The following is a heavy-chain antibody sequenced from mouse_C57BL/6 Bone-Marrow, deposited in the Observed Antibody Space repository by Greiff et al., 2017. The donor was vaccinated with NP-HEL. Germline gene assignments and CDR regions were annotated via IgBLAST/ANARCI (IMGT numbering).Heavy chain of an antibody. CDR2: ISDGGSYT. J-gene: IGHJ1*03. Sequence: EVQLVEPGGGFVKPGGSLKLSCAASGFTFSSYAMSWVRQTPEKRLEWVATISDGGSYTYYPDNVKGRFTISRDNAKNNLYLQMSQLKSEDTAMYDCARDKLVYWYFDVWGTGTTVTVSS. V-gene: IGHV5-4*01. D-gene: IGHD1-3*01. CDR1: GFTFSSYA. CDR3: ARDKLVYWYFDV.